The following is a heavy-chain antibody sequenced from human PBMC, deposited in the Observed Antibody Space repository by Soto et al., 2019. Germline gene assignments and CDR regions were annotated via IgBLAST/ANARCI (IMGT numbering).Heavy chain of an antibody. CDR3: AHCTLHDYGDYDPGTSHVFDS. CDR2: IYGDNDK. V-gene: IGHV2-5*02. J-gene: IGHJ4*02. CDR1: GFSLRNSGVG. Sequence: SGPTLVNPTQTLTLTCTFSGFSLRNSGVGVAWIRQPPGKALEWLALIYGDNDKRYSPSLKTRLTITKDTSKNQVVLTMTNMDSVDTATYYCAHCTLHDYGDYDPGTSHVFDSWGQGTLVTVSS. D-gene: IGHD4-17*01.